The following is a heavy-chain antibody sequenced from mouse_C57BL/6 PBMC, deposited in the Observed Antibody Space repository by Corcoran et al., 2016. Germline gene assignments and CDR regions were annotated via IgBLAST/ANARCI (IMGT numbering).Heavy chain of an antibody. J-gene: IGHJ2*01. CDR1: GYTFTGYW. CDR3: ARSWDRDY. V-gene: IGHV1-9*01. CDR2: ILPGSDST. Sequence: QVQLQQSGAELMKPGASVKLSCKATGYTFTGYWIEWVKQRPGHGLVWIGEILPGSDSTNYNVKFKGKSTFTADPSSNTAYRHLSRLPTEDTASYCCARSWDRDYGGQGTTLTVSS. D-gene: IGHD3-3*01.